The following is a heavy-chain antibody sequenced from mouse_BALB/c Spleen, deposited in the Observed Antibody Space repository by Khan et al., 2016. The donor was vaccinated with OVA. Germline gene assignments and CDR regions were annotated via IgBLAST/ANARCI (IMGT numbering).Heavy chain of an antibody. CDR2: IWGGGNT. CDR3: ATGVWSCYFVLDY. Sequence: VQLQVSGPGLQAPSQSLFISCTASGFSLTDYDVSWIRQPPGKGLQWLGVIWGGGNTYYNSALKSRLSTSKDNTKSKVFLKKNSLQTDDTAMEYCATGVWSCYFVLDYWGQGTSVTVSS. V-gene: IGHV2-6-5*01. D-gene: IGHD2-10*02. J-gene: IGHJ4*01. CDR1: GFSLTDYD.